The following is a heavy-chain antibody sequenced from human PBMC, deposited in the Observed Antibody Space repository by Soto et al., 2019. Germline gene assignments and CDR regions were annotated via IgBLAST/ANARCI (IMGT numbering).Heavy chain of an antibody. D-gene: IGHD2-21*01. J-gene: IGHJ5*02. CDR2: MYRSGNT. CDR1: GGSISSDVSS. CDR3: ASGGIGYFDP. Sequence: PSETLSLTCAVSGGSISSDVSSWSWIRQSPGKGLEWIGYMYRSGNTNYHPSLKSRVTISVDRSQNQFSLRLSYVTAADTAVYYCASGGIGYFDPWGQGIQVTVSS. V-gene: IGHV4-30-2*06.